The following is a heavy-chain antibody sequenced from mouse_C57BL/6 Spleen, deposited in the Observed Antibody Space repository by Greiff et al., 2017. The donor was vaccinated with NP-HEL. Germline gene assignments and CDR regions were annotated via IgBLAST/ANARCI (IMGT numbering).Heavy chain of an antibody. CDR2: IDPENGDT. CDR3: TFITTAFDY. D-gene: IGHD1-2*01. V-gene: IGHV14-4*01. Sequence: EVKLMESGAELVRPGASVKLSCTASGFNIKDDYMHWVKQRPEQGLEWIGWIDPENGDTEYASKFQGKATITADTSSNTAYLQLSSLTSEDTAVYYCTFITTAFDYWGQGTTLTVSS. CDR1: GFNIKDDY. J-gene: IGHJ2*01.